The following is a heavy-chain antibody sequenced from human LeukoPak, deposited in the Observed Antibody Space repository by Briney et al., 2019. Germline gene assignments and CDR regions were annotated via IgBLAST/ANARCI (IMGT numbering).Heavy chain of an antibody. V-gene: IGHV3-7*04. J-gene: IGHJ3*02. CDR2: IKQDGSEK. CDR1: GFTFSRYW. D-gene: IGHD1-26*01. Sequence: GGSLRLSCAASGFTFSRYWMSWVRQAPGKGLEWVANIKQDGSEKYYVDSVKGRFTISRDNAKNSLYLQMNSLRAEDTAVYYCARVVGATYAFDIWGQGTMVTVSS. CDR3: ARVVGATYAFDI.